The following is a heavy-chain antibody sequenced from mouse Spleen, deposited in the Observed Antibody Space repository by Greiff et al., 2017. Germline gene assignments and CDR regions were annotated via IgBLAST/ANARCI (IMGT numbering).Heavy chain of an antibody. Sequence: EVQVVESGGDLVKPGGSLKLSCAASGFAFSSYGMSWVRQTPDKRLEWVATISSGGGYTYYPDSVKGRFTISRDNAKNTLYLQMSSLKSEDTAMYYCARERELGRGWFAYWGQGTLVTVSA. CDR2: ISSGGGYT. D-gene: IGHD4-1*01. CDR1: GFAFSSYG. J-gene: IGHJ3*01. CDR3: ARERELGRGWFAY. V-gene: IGHV5-6*01.